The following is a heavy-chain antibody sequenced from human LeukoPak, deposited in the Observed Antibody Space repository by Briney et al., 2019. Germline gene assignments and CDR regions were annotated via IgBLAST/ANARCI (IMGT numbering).Heavy chain of an antibody. CDR3: AREGEIIVVVPAARARYFDY. J-gene: IGHJ4*02. D-gene: IGHD2-2*01. CDR1: GGSFSGYY. V-gene: IGHV4-34*01. Sequence: NSAETLSLTCAVYGGSFSGYYWSWTRRPPGKGLEWIGEINHSGSTNYNPSLKSRVTVSVDTSKNQFSLKLSSVTAADTAVYYCAREGEIIVVVPAARARYFDYWGQGTLVTVSS. CDR2: INHSGST.